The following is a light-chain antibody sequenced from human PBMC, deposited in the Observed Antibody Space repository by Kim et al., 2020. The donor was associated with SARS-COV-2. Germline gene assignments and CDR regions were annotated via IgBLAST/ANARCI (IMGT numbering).Light chain of an antibody. Sequence: EIVLTQSPATLVLSPGEGATLSCRASESINNYLAWYQQKPGQAPRLLIYDASNRATGIPARFSGGGSGTDFTLTISSLEPEDFAVYYCQQRRNWPITFGQGTRLEIK. CDR1: ESINNY. CDR3: QQRRNWPIT. V-gene: IGKV3-11*01. J-gene: IGKJ5*01. CDR2: DAS.